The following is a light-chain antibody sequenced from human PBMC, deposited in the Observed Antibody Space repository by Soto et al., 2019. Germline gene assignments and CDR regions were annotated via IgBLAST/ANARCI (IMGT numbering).Light chain of an antibody. Sequence: IQLPQSPSSLSASVGDRVTITCRASQTISSWLAWYQQKPGKAPKLLIYDASSLQSGVPSRFSGSGSGTEFTLTISSLQPEDFATYYCQQYKKFSRSFGQGTKVDI. CDR3: QQYKKFSRS. CDR1: QTISSW. CDR2: DAS. J-gene: IGKJ1*01. V-gene: IGKV1-5*01.